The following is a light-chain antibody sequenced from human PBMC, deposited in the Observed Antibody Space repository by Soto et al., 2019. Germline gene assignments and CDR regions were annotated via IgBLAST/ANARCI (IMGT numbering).Light chain of an antibody. V-gene: IGLV2-23*01. CDR2: ESR. CDR3: CFIAGTVTYV. J-gene: IGLJ1*01. Sequence: QSVRTQRASVSWSPGQPITIPCTGTSSDVGSYNLVSWYQQHPGKAPKLIIHESRKRPSGVSNRFSGSNSGNTASLTISGLQAEDDADYYCCFIAGTVTYVFATGTTSTVL. CDR1: SSDVGSYNL.